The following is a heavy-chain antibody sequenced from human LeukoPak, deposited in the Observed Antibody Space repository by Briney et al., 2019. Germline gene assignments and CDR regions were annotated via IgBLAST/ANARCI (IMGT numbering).Heavy chain of an antibody. J-gene: IGHJ6*02. D-gene: IGHD5-12*01. CDR2: IQFDGSNK. CDR3: AKPDYSGYGLPYGMDV. Sequence: GGSLRLSCAASGFTFSTHGMHWVRQAPGKGLEWVAFIQFDGSNKYFLESVKGRFTISRDNSMTTVYLQMNSLRAEDTAVYYCAKPDYSGYGLPYGMDVWGQGTTVTVSS. CDR1: GFTFSTHG. V-gene: IGHV3-30*02.